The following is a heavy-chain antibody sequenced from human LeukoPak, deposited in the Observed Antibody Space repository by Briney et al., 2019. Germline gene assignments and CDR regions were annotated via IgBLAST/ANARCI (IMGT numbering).Heavy chain of an antibody. V-gene: IGHV4-59*08. CDR2: ISNSGST. CDR3: ARHGRQYNHMDV. CDR1: GGSISTYY. J-gene: IGHJ6*03. Sequence: ASETLSLTCTVSGGSISTYYWSWIRQPPGKGLEWIGYISNSGSTNYNPSLKSRLTLSVDMSENQFSLKLTSVTAADTAVYYCARHGRQYNHMDVWGRGTTVTVSS.